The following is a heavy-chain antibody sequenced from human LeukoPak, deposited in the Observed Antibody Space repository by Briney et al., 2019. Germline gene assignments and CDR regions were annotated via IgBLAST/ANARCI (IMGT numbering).Heavy chain of an antibody. Sequence: ASVKVSCKASGYTFTSHTMHWVRQAPGQRLEWMGWINAGNGNTKYSQKFQGRVTITRDTSASTAYMELSSLRSEDTAVYYCARGRYCSSTSCYTPTIPRFDPWGQGTLVTVSS. CDR3: ARGRYCSSTSCYTPTIPRFDP. CDR2: INAGNGNT. D-gene: IGHD2-2*02. J-gene: IGHJ5*02. V-gene: IGHV1-3*01. CDR1: GYTFTSHT.